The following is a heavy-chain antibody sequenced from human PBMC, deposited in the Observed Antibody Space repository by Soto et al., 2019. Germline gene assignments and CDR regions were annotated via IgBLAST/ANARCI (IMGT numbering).Heavy chain of an antibody. Sequence: PSDTLSLTCTVSGGSISSSSYHWGWIRQPPGKGLEWIGSIYYSGSTYYNPSLKSRVTISVDTSKNQFSLKLSSVTAADTAVYYCARHPIQLWLEYYYYGMDVWGQGTTVT. J-gene: IGHJ6*02. V-gene: IGHV4-39*01. CDR1: GGSISSSSYH. CDR3: ARHPIQLWLEYYYYGMDV. D-gene: IGHD5-18*01. CDR2: IYYSGST.